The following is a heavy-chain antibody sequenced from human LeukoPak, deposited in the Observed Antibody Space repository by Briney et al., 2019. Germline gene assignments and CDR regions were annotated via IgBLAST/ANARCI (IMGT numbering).Heavy chain of an antibody. CDR1: GGSISSYY. CDR2: IYYSGST. Sequence: PSETLSLTCTVSGGSISSYYWSWIRQPPGKGLGWIGYIYYSGSTNYNPSLKSRVTISVDTSKNQFSLKLSSVTAADTAVYYCASAYCGGDCYVDYWGQGTLVTVSS. J-gene: IGHJ4*02. V-gene: IGHV4-59*01. CDR3: ASAYCGGDCYVDY. D-gene: IGHD2-21*02.